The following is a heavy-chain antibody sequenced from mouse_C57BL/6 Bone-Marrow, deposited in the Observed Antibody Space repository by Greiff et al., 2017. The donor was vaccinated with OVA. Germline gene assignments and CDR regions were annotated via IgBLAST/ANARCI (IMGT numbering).Heavy chain of an antibody. V-gene: IGHV5-9-1*02. CDR2: ISSGGDYI. CDR3: TRVDYYGSSSKYFDV. J-gene: IGHJ1*03. Sequence: EVKLMESGEGLVKPGGSLKLSCAASGFTFSSYAMSWVRQTPEKRLEWVAYISSGGDYIYYADTVKGRFTISRDNARNTLYLQMSSLKSEDTAMYYCTRVDYYGSSSKYFDVWGTGTTVTVSS. CDR1: GFTFSSYA. D-gene: IGHD1-1*01.